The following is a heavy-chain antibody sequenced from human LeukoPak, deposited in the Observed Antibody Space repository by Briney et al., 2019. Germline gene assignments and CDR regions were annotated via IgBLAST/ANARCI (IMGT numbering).Heavy chain of an antibody. J-gene: IGHJ5*02. CDR1: GGSISSGGYS. Sequence: SRTLSLTCAVSGGSISSGGYSWSWIRQPPGKGLEWIGYINHSGSTYYNPSLKSRVTISVDRSKNQFSLKLSSVTAADTAVYYCARRLLPNWFDPWGQGTLVTVSS. V-gene: IGHV4-30-2*01. D-gene: IGHD3-22*01. CDR3: ARRLLPNWFDP. CDR2: INHSGST.